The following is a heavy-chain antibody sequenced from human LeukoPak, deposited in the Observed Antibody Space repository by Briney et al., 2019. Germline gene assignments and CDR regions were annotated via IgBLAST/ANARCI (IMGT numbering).Heavy chain of an antibody. V-gene: IGHV5-51*01. CDR2: IYPADSDI. CDR3: ARQEYCSGGSCYTWFDP. D-gene: IGHD2-15*01. Sequence: GESLQISCQGSGYSIINYWIDWVRQMPGKGLEWMGIIYPADSDIRYSPSFQGQVTISADKSISTVYLQWSSLKASDTAMYYCARQEYCSGGSCYTWFDPWGQGTLVTVSS. J-gene: IGHJ5*02. CDR1: GYSIINYW.